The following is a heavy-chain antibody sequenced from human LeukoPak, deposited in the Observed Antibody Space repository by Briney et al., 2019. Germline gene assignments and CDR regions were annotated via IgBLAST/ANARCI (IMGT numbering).Heavy chain of an antibody. Sequence: PGGSLRLSCAASGVTFDEDAIHSVRQAPGKGLEWVSLISEDGSRTYYADSVKGRFTISRDNSENSLYLQMNSLRTESTPVYYCAKNLTQLYLAFDYWGQGTLVTVSS. CDR2: ISEDGSRT. CDR3: AKNLTQLYLAFDY. J-gene: IGHJ4*02. D-gene: IGHD5-18*01. CDR1: GVTFDEDA. V-gene: IGHV3-43*02.